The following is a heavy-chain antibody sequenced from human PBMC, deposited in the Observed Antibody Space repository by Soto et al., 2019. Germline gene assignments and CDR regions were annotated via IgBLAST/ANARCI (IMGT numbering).Heavy chain of an antibody. CDR2: IYYSGST. D-gene: IGHD6-25*01. Sequence: PSETLSLTCTVSGGSISSSSYYWGWIRQPPGKGLEYIGSIYYSGSTYYNPSLKSRVTISVDTSKNQFSLKLSSVTAADTAVYYCARHGGSGYPSWFDPWGQGTLVTVSS. CDR1: GGSISSSSYY. J-gene: IGHJ5*02. V-gene: IGHV4-39*01. CDR3: ARHGGSGYPSWFDP.